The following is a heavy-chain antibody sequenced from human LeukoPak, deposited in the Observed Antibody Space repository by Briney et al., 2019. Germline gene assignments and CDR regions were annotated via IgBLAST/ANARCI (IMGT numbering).Heavy chain of an antibody. CDR1: GYTFTSYG. J-gene: IGHJ6*02. V-gene: IGHV1-18*01. CDR3: ARDGLLDCTGGSCFGEYYYYGMDV. Sequence: ASVKVSCKASGYTFTSYGIGWVRQAPGQGLEWMGWISAYNGNTNYAQKLQGRVTMTTDTSTSTAYMELRSLRSDDTAVYYCARDGLLDCTGGSCFGEYYYYGMDVWGQGTTVTVSS. CDR2: ISAYNGNT. D-gene: IGHD2-15*01.